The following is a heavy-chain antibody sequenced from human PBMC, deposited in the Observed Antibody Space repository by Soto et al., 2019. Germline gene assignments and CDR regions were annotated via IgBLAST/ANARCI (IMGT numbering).Heavy chain of an antibody. Sequence: PGESLKISCKGPTYTFTSYWIVWVRQMPGKGLEWMGIIYLGDSDTRYSPSFQGQVTISADKSITTAYLQWNSLRASDTAMHYCVRQPQGLFFYSSSGHSGNYFESWGQGTLVTVSS. D-gene: IGHD2-2*01. J-gene: IGHJ4*02. CDR1: TYTFTSYW. CDR2: IYLGDSDT. CDR3: VRQPQGLFFYSSSGHSGNYFES. V-gene: IGHV5-51*01.